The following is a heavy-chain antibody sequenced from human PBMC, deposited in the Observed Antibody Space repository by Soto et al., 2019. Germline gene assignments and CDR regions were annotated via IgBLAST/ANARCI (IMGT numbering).Heavy chain of an antibody. CDR2: ISGNGYTT. Sequence: EVQVLESGGDLVQPGGSLRLTCAVSGFTFTTSSINRVRQAPGKGLEWVSSISGNGYTTYYADSVTGRFTISTDNSKSTVFLQMNSLRVEDTALYYCAKGVEHSTADAFETWGQGTMVTVSS. CDR1: GFTFTTSS. J-gene: IGHJ3*02. D-gene: IGHD5-18*01. V-gene: IGHV3-23*01. CDR3: AKGVEHSTADAFET.